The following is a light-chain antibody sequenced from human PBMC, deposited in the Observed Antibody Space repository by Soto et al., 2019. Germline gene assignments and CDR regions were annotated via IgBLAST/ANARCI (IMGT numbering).Light chain of an antibody. CDR3: QQYGTSRFT. CDR1: QSAYSSY. V-gene: IGKV3-20*01. Sequence: PGDRATPSCRSSQSAYSSYLTWYQQKPGQAPRLLIYGASNRATAIPDRFSGSGPGTDFTLTISGLEPEDFAVYYCQQYGTSRFTCGGGTKVDIK. CDR2: GAS. J-gene: IGKJ4*01.